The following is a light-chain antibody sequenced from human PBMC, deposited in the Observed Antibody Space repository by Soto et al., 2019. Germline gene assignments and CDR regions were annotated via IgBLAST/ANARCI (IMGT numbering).Light chain of an antibody. CDR3: SSYAGSNMGV. Sequence: QSALTPPPSASGSPGQSVTISCTGTSSDVGGYKFVSWYQQHPGKAPKLIIYEVSQRPSGVPDRFSASKSGDTASLTVSGLRAEDEADYYCSSYAGSNMGVFGSGTKLTVL. V-gene: IGLV2-8*01. CDR1: SSDVGGYKF. CDR2: EVS. J-gene: IGLJ1*01.